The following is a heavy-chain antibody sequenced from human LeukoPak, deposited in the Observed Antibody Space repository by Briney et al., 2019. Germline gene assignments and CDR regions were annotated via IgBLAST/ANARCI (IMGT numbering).Heavy chain of an antibody. CDR2: INNSADRR. CDR3: ARGCYNFDY. D-gene: IGHD1-26*01. J-gene: IGHJ4*02. CDR1: VFNLSNYS. V-gene: IGHV3-23*01. Sequence: LPGGSLRLSCAAPVFNLSNYSISWVRQAPGKGLEWVPGINNSADRRFYADSVKGRFNIYRHNSKNTLYLQMDSMRAEDTAVYYCARGCYNFDYWGRGIRVPVSS.